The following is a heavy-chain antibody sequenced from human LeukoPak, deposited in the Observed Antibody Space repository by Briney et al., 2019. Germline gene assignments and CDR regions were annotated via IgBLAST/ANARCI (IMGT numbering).Heavy chain of an antibody. V-gene: IGHV4-39*01. D-gene: IGHD2-15*01. J-gene: IGHJ5*02. CDR3: ARGRAKRGVVVVAATWGSRNWFDP. CDR2: IYYSGST. Sequence: SETLSLTCTVTGVSISSSSYYWGWIRQPPGKGLEWIGGIYYSGSTYYNPSLKSRVTISVDTSKNQFSLRLNSVTAADTAVYYCARGRAKRGVVVVAATWGSRNWFDPWGQGTLVTVSS. CDR1: GVSISSSSYY.